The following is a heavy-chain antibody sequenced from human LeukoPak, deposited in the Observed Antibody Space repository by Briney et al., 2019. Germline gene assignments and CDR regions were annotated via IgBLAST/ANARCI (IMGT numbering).Heavy chain of an antibody. CDR2: IYSGGST. D-gene: IGHD4-17*01. CDR3: ARENDYGDPDY. CDR1: GFTFSSNY. J-gene: IGHJ4*02. Sequence: PGGSLRLSCAASGFTFSSNYMSWVRQAPGKGLEWVSVIYSGGSTYYADSVKGRFTISRDNSKNTLYLQMNSLRAEDTAVYYCARENDYGDPDYWGQGTLVTVSS. V-gene: IGHV3-66*02.